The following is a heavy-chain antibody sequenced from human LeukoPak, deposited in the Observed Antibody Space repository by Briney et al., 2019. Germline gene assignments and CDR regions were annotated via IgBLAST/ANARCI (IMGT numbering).Heavy chain of an antibody. Sequence: GGSLRLSCTASGFTFSDYYMSWVRQSPGKGLEWVSYISSGGSSIYYADSVKGRFTISRDNAKISLYLQMNSLRAEDTAVYYCARTRYSYGYYFDYWGLGTLVTVSS. CDR2: ISSGGSSI. V-gene: IGHV3-11*01. J-gene: IGHJ4*02. CDR1: GFTFSDYY. CDR3: ARTRYSYGYYFDY. D-gene: IGHD5-18*01.